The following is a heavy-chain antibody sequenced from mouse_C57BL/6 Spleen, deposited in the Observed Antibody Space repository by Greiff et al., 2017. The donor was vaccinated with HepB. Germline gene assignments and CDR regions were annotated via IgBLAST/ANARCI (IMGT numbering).Heavy chain of an antibody. D-gene: IGHD2-3*01. J-gene: IGHJ4*01. Sequence: EVKLVESGAGLVKPGGSLKLSCAASGFTFSSYAMSWVRQTPEKRLEWVATISDGGSYTYYPDNVKGRYTISRDNAKNNLYLQVSHLKSEDTAMYSCERDRFYDGCYPYYAMDYWGQGTSVTVSS. CDR2: ISDGGSYT. CDR1: GFTFSSYA. V-gene: IGHV5-4*01. CDR3: ERDRFYDGCYPYYAMDY.